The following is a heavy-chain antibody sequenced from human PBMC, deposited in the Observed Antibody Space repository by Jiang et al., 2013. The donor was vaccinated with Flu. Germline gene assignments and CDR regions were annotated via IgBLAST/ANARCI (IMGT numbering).Heavy chain of an antibody. Sequence: AYYMHWVRQAPGQGLEWMGRINPNSGGTNYAQKFQGRVTITADTSTDTAYTELSSLRSEDTAVYYCATDRKISDIEASGPYYYYYMDFWGKGTTVTVSS. J-gene: IGHJ6*03. V-gene: IGHV1-2*06. CDR1: AYY. CDR3: ATDRKISDIEASGPYYYYYMDF. D-gene: IGHD5-12*01. CDR2: INPNSGGT.